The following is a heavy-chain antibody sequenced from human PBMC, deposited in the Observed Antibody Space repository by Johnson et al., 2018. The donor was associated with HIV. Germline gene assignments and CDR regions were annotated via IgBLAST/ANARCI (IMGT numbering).Heavy chain of an antibody. V-gene: IGHV3-7*03. CDR2: IKLDGSEK. Sequence: VQLVESGGGVVQPGRSLRLSCAASGFTFSSYWMSWVRQAPGKGLEWVANIKLDGSEKYYVDSVRGRFTISRDNAKNSLYLQMNSLRAEDTAGYYCARERRWWELPRGAFDIWGQGTMVTVSS. D-gene: IGHD2-15*01. CDR3: ARERRWWELPRGAFDI. CDR1: GFTFSSYW. J-gene: IGHJ3*02.